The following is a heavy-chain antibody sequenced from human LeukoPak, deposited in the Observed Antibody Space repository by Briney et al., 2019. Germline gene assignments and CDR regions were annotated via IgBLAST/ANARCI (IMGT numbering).Heavy chain of an antibody. CDR1: GYTFTTYY. J-gene: IGHJ3*02. CDR2: INPSGGST. V-gene: IGHV1-46*01. CDR3: ARGYCSSNCCYGADAFDI. D-gene: IGHD2-2*01. Sequence: ASVRVSCKASGYTFTTYYMHWVRQAPGQGLEGMGLINPSGGSTNYAQKFQGRVTMTRDTSTSTVYMELSSLRSEDTAVYYCARGYCSSNCCYGADAFDIWGQGTMVTVSS.